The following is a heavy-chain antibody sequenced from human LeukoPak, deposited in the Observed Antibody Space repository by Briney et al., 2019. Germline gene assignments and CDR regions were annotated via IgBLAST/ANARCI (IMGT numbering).Heavy chain of an antibody. D-gene: IGHD5-18*01. CDR1: GFTFGDYA. V-gene: IGHV3-49*04. Sequence: GGSLRLSCTVSGFTFGDYALNWVRQAPEKGLEWVGFIRSKAYGGTTEYAASVKGRFTISRDDSKSIAYLQMNSLKTEDTAVYYCTRWTYGYGDYWGQGSLVTVSS. CDR2: IRSKAYGGTT. J-gene: IGHJ4*02. CDR3: TRWTYGYGDY.